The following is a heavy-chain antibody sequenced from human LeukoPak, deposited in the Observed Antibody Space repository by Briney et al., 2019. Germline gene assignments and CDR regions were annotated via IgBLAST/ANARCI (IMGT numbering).Heavy chain of an antibody. J-gene: IGHJ4*02. CDR3: ARRAGDYSHPYDC. CDR1: GLTVSSNC. CDR2: IYSGGNT. D-gene: IGHD3-22*01. V-gene: IGHV3-53*01. Sequence: GGSLRLSCAASGLTVSSNCMSWVRQAPGKGLEWVSFIYSGGNTYYADSVKGRFTISRDNSKNTVHLQMNSLRAEDTAMYYCARRAGDYSHPYDCWGQGTLVTVSS.